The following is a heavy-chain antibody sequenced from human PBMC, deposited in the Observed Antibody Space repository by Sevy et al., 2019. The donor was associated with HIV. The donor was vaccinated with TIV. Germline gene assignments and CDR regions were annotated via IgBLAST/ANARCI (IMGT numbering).Heavy chain of an antibody. CDR3: ARDLGYESSGYLPFFDP. CDR2: ISYDGNIR. Sequence: GGSLRLSCAASGLTFSSHAMHWVRQAPGKGLESVAVISYDGNIRYYGDSVKGRFTISRDDSKNTLYLQMNSLRAEDTAGYYCARDLGYESSGYLPFFDPRGQGTLVTVSS. J-gene: IGHJ5*02. D-gene: IGHD3-22*01. V-gene: IGHV3-30-3*01. CDR1: GLTFSSHA.